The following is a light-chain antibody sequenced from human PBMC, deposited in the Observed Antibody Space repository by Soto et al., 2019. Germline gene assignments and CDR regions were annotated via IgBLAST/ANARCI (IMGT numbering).Light chain of an antibody. J-gene: IGKJ5*01. Sequence: IVMTQSPSTLSVSPGERATLSCRASQSVSINVAWYQQIPGQAPRLLIYGASTRATGVPVRFSGRGSGTEFTLTISSLQSEDFAVYFCQQYNNWPPITFGQGTRLEIK. CDR3: QQYNNWPPIT. V-gene: IGKV3-15*01. CDR1: QSVSIN. CDR2: GAS.